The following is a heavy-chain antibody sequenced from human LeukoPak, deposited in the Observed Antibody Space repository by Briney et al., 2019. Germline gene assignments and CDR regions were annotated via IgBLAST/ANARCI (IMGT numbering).Heavy chain of an antibody. CDR3: ARAPGDWFDP. CDR2: ISSSGSTI. Sequence: PGGSLRLSCAASGFTFSSYEMNWVRQAPGKGLEWVSYISSSGSTIYYADSVKGRFTISRDNAKNSLYLQMNSLRAEDTAVYYCARAPGDWFDPWGRGTLVTVSS. V-gene: IGHV3-48*03. D-gene: IGHD1-26*01. CDR1: GFTFSSYE. J-gene: IGHJ5*02.